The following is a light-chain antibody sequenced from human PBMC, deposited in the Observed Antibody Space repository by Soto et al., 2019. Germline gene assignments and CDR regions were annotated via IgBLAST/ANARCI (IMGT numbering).Light chain of an antibody. Sequence: TQTTRSAATLSSSVGHRGAITGRASESIDSWLAWHQQKPGRAPKLLISKASSLESGVPSRFSGSGFGTDFTLTIRSLQPDDFATYYRQQYNSYRAFGQGTKVDNK. J-gene: IGKJ1*01. V-gene: IGKV1-5*03. CDR2: KAS. CDR3: QQYNSYRA. CDR1: ESIDSW.